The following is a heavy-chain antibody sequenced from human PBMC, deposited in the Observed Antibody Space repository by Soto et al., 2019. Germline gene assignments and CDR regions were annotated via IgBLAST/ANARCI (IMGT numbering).Heavy chain of an antibody. Sequence: QVQLVQSGAEVKKPGASVKVSCKASGYTFTSYGISWVRQAPGQGLEWMGWISAYNGNTNYAQKVQGRVTIATDTSTSTAYMELSSLSSDATAVYYCARLLGRYDYRFPLGYWGQGTLVTVSS. D-gene: IGHD3-16*01. J-gene: IGHJ4*02. CDR3: ARLLGRYDYRFPLGY. CDR2: ISAYNGNT. V-gene: IGHV1-18*01. CDR1: GYTFTSYG.